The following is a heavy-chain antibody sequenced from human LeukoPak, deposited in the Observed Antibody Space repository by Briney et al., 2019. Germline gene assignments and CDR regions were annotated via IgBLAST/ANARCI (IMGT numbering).Heavy chain of an antibody. D-gene: IGHD2-8*01. Sequence: GGSLRLSCAVSGFTFSTYWMSWVRQAPGKGLEWVANINQDGSQKRYVDSVQGRFTISRDNTKNSLFLQMNSLRAEDTAVYYCARLKDDVTKLDYWGQGTLVTVSS. V-gene: IGHV3-7*01. CDR1: GFTFSTYW. J-gene: IGHJ4*02. CDR3: ARLKDDVTKLDY. CDR2: INQDGSQK.